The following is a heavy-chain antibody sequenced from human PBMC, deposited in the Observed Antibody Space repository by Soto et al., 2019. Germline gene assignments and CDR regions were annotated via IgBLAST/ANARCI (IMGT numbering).Heavy chain of an antibody. Sequence: SETLSLTCAVYGGSFSGYYWSWIRQPPGKGLEWIGEINHSGSTNYNPSLKSRVTISVDTSKSQFSLKLSSVTAADTAVYYCARTDTAMAADFDYWGQGTLVTVSS. CDR3: ARTDTAMAADFDY. CDR2: INHSGST. V-gene: IGHV4-34*01. J-gene: IGHJ4*02. CDR1: GGSFSGYY. D-gene: IGHD5-18*01.